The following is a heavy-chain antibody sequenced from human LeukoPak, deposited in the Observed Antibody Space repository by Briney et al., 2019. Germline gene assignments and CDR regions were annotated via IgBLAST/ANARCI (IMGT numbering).Heavy chain of an antibody. V-gene: IGHV4-59*08. CDR3: ARNYDPYYMDV. J-gene: IGHJ6*03. CDR1: GGSISSYY. CDR2: IYYSGST. D-gene: IGHD3-3*01. Sequence: PSETLSLTCTVSGGSISSYYWSWIRQPPGKGLEWIGYIYYSGSTNYNPSLKSRVTISVDTSKNQFSLKLTSVTAADTAVYYCARNYDPYYMDVWGKGTTVTVSS.